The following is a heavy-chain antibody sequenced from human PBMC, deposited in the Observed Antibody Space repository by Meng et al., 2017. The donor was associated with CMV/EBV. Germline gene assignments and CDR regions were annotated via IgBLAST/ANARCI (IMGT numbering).Heavy chain of an antibody. CDR3: TTSESSGYYRYYYYGMDV. V-gene: IGHV3-15*01. CDR2: IKSKTDGGTT. Sequence: GGSLRLSCAASGFTFSNAWMSWVRQAPGKGLEWVGRIKSKTDGGTTDYAAPVKGRFTISRDDSKNTLYLQMNSLKTEDTAVYYCTTSESSGYYRYYYYGMDVWGQGTTVTVSS. CDR1: GFTFSNAW. D-gene: IGHD3-22*01. J-gene: IGHJ6*02.